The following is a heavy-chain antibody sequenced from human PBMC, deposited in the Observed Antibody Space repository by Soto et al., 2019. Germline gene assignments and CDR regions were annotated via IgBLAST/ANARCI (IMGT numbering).Heavy chain of an antibody. V-gene: IGHV4-59*01. J-gene: IGHJ5*02. CDR3: ARDRSTYGGGGTGEVKENWFDP. D-gene: IGHD2-8*01. Sequence: SETLSLTCSVSGGSISRYYWSWIRQPTGKGLEWIGYAYYSGDTGYNPSLKSRVTMAVDTSKSQVSLKLSSVTAADTAVYYCARDRSTYGGGGTGEVKENWFDPWGQGALVTVSS. CDR2: AYYSGDT. CDR1: GGSISRYY.